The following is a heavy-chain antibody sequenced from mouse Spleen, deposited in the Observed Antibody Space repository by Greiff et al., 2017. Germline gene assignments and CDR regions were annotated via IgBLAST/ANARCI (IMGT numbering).Heavy chain of an antibody. CDR1: GYTFTSYR. CDR2: IDPSDSYT. CDR3: ARSHRSNKHSSGYFDY. J-gene: IGHJ2*01. Sequence: QVQLQQPGAELVKPGASVKLSCKASGYTFTSYRMQWVKQRPGQGLEWIGEIDPSDSYTNYNQKFKGKATLTVDTSSSTAYMQLSSLTSEDSAVYYCARSHRSNKHSSGYFDYWGQGTTLTVSS. D-gene: IGHD1-1*01. V-gene: IGHV1-50*01.